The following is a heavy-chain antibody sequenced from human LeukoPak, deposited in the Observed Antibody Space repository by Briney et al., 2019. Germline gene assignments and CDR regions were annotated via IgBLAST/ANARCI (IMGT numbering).Heavy chain of an antibody. CDR2: INPNSGGT. D-gene: IGHD3-9*01. CDR3: ARAAGRYFDWFWDAFDI. CDR1: GYTFTGYY. Sequence: ASVKVSCEASGYTFTGYYMHWVRQAPGQGLEWMGWINPNSGGTNYAQKFQGRVTMTRDTSISTAYMELSRLRSDDTAVYYCARAAGRYFDWFWDAFDIWGQGTMVTVSS. J-gene: IGHJ3*02. V-gene: IGHV1-2*02.